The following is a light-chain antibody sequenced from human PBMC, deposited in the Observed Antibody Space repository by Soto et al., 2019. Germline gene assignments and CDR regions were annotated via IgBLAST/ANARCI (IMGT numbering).Light chain of an antibody. J-gene: IGLJ3*02. Sequence: QTVVTQEPSLTVSPGGTVTLTCASSTGAVTSGYYANWFQQKPGQAPRTLISSTSYKHSWTPARFSGSLLGGKAALTLSGVQPEDEAEYYCLLFYRDTWVCGGGTQLTVL. CDR3: LLFYRDTWV. CDR2: STS. V-gene: IGLV7-43*01. CDR1: TGAVTSGYY.